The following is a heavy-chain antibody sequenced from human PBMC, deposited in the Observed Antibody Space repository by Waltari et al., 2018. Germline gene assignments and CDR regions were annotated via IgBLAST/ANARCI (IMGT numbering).Heavy chain of an antibody. CDR1: GGPFSGYY. CDR2: VDHSGRA. Sequence: QVQLQQWGAGLLKPPETLSLTCAVYGGPFSGYYWSWIRQPPGKGLEWIGEVDHSGRANYSPPLKSPATISVDTSKKQFSLTLTSVTAADTAVYYCARDARDWEAVANTYFDSWSQGTLVAVSS. CDR3: ARDARDWEAVANTYFDS. J-gene: IGHJ4*02. D-gene: IGHD6-19*01. V-gene: IGHV4-34*02.